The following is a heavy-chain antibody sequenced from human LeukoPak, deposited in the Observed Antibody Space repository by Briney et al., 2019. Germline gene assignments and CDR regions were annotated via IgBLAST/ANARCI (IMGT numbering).Heavy chain of an antibody. CDR2: FDPEDGET. J-gene: IGHJ4*02. V-gene: IGHV1-24*01. Sequence: ASVKVSCKVSGYTLTELSMHWVRQAPGKGLAWMGGFDPEDGETIYAQKFQGRVTMTEDTSTDTAYMELSSLRSEDTAVYYCATYDFWSGYYTHWGQGTLVTVSS. D-gene: IGHD3-3*01. CDR1: GYTLTELS. CDR3: ATYDFWSGYYTH.